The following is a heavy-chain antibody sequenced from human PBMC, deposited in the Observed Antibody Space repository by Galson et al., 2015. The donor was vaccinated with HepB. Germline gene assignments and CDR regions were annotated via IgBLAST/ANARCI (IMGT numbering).Heavy chain of an antibody. CDR1: GFTFSSYA. Sequence: SLRLSCAASGFTFSSYAMHWVRQAPGKGLEWVAVISYDGSNKYYADSVKGRFTISRDNSKNTLYLQMNSLRAEDTAVYCCARESVAANDYWGQGTLVTVSS. D-gene: IGHD6-19*01. CDR2: ISYDGSNK. J-gene: IGHJ4*02. V-gene: IGHV3-30-3*01. CDR3: ARESVAANDY.